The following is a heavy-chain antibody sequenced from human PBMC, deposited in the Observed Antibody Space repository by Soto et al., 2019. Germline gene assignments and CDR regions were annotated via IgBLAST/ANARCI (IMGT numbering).Heavy chain of an antibody. CDR2: IKQDGSEK. Sequence: GGSLRLSCAASGFTFSSYWMSWVRQAPGKGLEWVANIKQDGSEKYYVDSVKGRFTISRDNAKNSLYLQMNSLRAEDTAVYYCAWLLYYYYMDVWGKGTTVTVSS. V-gene: IGHV3-7*01. CDR3: AWLLYYYYMDV. CDR1: GFTFSSYW. D-gene: IGHD2-2*02. J-gene: IGHJ6*03.